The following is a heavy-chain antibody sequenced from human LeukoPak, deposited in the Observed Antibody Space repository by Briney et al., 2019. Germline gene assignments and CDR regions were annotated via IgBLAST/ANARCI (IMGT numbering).Heavy chain of an antibody. V-gene: IGHV3-30*03. J-gene: IGHJ6*02. Sequence: GGSLRLSCAASGFTFSIYDIHWVRQAPGKGLEWVACISYDGSHKFYADAVKGRFTISRDNSKNTLDLQMNSLRAEDTAVYYCAREGPTASAGSGGMDVWGQGTTVTVSS. CDR1: GFTFSIYD. D-gene: IGHD6-13*01. CDR2: ISYDGSHK. CDR3: AREGPTASAGSGGMDV.